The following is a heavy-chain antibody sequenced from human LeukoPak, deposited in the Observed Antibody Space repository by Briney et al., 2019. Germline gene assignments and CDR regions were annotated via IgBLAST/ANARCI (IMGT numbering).Heavy chain of an antibody. V-gene: IGHV4-4*07. Sequence: SETLSLTCTVSGGSISSYYWSWIRQPAGQGLEWIGRIYTSGSTNYNPSLKSRVTMSVDTSKNQFSLMLSSVTAADTAVYYCAREGYGDYVAWFDPWGQGTLVTVSS. D-gene: IGHD4-17*01. CDR2: IYTSGST. CDR3: AREGYGDYVAWFDP. J-gene: IGHJ5*02. CDR1: GGSISSYY.